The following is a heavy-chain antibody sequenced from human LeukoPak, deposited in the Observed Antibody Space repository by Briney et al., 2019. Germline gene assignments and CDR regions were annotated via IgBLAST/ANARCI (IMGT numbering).Heavy chain of an antibody. Sequence: GRSLRLSCAASGFTFSSYAMHWVRQAPGKGLEGVAVISYDGSNKYYADSVKGRFTISRDNSKNTLCLQMNSLRAEDTAVYYCARDRSQVPADLYYYYYGMDVWGKGTTVTVSS. CDR3: ARDRSQVPADLYYYYYGMDV. D-gene: IGHD2-2*01. J-gene: IGHJ6*04. CDR2: ISYDGSNK. CDR1: GFTFSSYA. V-gene: IGHV3-30*04.